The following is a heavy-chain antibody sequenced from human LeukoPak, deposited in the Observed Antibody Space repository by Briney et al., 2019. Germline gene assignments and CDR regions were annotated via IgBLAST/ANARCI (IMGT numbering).Heavy chain of an antibody. V-gene: IGHV3-74*01. CDR2: INSDGSST. CDR1: GFTFSSYW. Sequence: PGGSLRLSCAASGFTFSSYWMHWVRQAPGKGLVWVSRINSDGSSTSYADSVKGRFTISRDNAKNTLYLQMNSLRAEDTAVYYCARWVVATMFDYWGQGTLVTVSS. D-gene: IGHD5-12*01. J-gene: IGHJ4*02. CDR3: ARWVVATMFDY.